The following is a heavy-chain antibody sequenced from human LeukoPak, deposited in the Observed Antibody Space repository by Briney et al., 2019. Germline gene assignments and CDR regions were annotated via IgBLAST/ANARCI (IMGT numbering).Heavy chain of an antibody. CDR1: GGSISSYS. V-gene: IGHV4-4*07. Sequence: SETLSLTCTASGGSISSYSWSWIRQPAGKGLEWIGRIYTSGSTNYNPSLKSRVTMSVDTSKNHFSLKLSSVIAADTAVYYCARERQWEPTTSDAFDIWGQGTMVTVSS. J-gene: IGHJ3*02. D-gene: IGHD1-26*01. CDR3: ARERQWEPTTSDAFDI. CDR2: IYTSGST.